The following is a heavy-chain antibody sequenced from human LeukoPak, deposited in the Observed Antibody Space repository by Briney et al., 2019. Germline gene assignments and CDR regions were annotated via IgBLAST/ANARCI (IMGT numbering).Heavy chain of an antibody. Sequence: GGSLRLSCAASGFTFSSYAMHWVRQAPSKGLEWVAVISYDGSNKYYADSVKGRFTISRDNSKNTLYLQMNSLRAEDTAVYYCARDVHYDSNYYFDYWGQGTLVTVSS. CDR1: GFTFSSYA. D-gene: IGHD3-22*01. J-gene: IGHJ4*02. CDR2: ISYDGSNK. V-gene: IGHV3-30*04. CDR3: ARDVHYDSNYYFDY.